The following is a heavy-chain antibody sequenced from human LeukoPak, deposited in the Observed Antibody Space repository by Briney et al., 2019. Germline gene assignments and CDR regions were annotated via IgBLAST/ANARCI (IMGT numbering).Heavy chain of an antibody. CDR1: GFTFSHYG. D-gene: IGHD5-18*01. CDR3: AKGPEIQLWFSWFDP. CDR2: ISGSGGST. J-gene: IGHJ5*02. Sequence: GGSLRLSCEASGFTFSHYGMNWVRQAPGKGLEWVSAISGSGGSTYYADSVKGRFTISRDNSKNTLYLQMNSLRAEDTAVYYCAKGPEIQLWFSWFDPWGQGTLVTVSS. V-gene: IGHV3-23*01.